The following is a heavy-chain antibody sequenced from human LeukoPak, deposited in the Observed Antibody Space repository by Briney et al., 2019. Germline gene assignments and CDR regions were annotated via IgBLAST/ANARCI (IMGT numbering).Heavy chain of an antibody. V-gene: IGHV4-59*01. D-gene: IGHD1-26*01. CDR1: GGSISSYY. CDR3: ARVSGPLDY. Sequence: PSETLSLTCTVSGGSISSYYWSWIRQPPGKGLEWIGYIYYSGSTNYNPSLKSRVTISVDTSKNQFSLKLSSVTAADTAVHYCARVSGPLDYWGQGTLVTVSS. CDR2: IYYSGST. J-gene: IGHJ4*02.